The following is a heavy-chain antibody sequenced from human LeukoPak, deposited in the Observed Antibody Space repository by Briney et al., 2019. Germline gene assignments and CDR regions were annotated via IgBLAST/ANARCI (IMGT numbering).Heavy chain of an antibody. D-gene: IGHD2-21*01. CDR3: ARGGDEDYYFDY. J-gene: IGHJ4*02. Sequence: PSQTLSLTCTVSGGSISSGGYYWSWIRQHPGKGLEWIGYIYYSGSTYYNPSLKGRVTISVDTSKNQFSLKLSSVTAADTAVYYCARGGDEDYYFDYWGQGTLVTVSS. CDR1: GGSISSGGYY. CDR2: IYYSGST. V-gene: IGHV4-31*03.